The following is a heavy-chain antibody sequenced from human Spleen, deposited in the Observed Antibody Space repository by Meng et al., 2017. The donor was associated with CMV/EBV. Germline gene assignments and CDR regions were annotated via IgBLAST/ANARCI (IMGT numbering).Heavy chain of an antibody. CDR1: GGTFSSHT. Sequence: SVKGSCKASGGTFSSHTSSWVRQAPGQGLEWMGWVIPILNITAYAETFQGRLTIIADKFTPTAYMELRSLRSDDTAVYYCSRDGYSPGFFQHWGHGTLVTVSS. CDR2: VIPILNIT. J-gene: IGHJ1*01. V-gene: IGHV1-69*10. D-gene: IGHD2-15*01. CDR3: SRDGYSPGFFQH.